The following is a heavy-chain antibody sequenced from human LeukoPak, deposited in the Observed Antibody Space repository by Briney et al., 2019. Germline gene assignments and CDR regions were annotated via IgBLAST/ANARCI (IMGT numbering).Heavy chain of an antibody. CDR3: GASRQYVGAFDI. V-gene: IGHV3-48*03. D-gene: IGHD3-16*01. CDR1: GFTFSSYE. CDR2: ISSSSTII. Sequence: GGSLRLSCAASGFTFSSYELYWVRQAPGKGLEWISYISSSSTIIEYADSVRGRFTISRDGARESLYLQTSSLRADDTAIYYCGASRQYVGAFDIWGQGTLVTVSS. J-gene: IGHJ3*02.